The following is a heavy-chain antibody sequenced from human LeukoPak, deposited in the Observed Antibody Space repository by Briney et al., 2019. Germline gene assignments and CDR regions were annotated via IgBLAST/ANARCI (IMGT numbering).Heavy chain of an antibody. J-gene: IGHJ6*02. CDR1: GFXVSSNY. CDR2: IYSDGST. Sequence: GGSLRLSCGVSGFXVSSNYMSWVRQAPGKGLEWVSLIYSDGSTYYADSVKGRFTISRDNSKNTLYLQMNSLRAEDTAVCHCVRPKHSSTSWLHYGMDVWGQGTTVTVSS. V-gene: IGHV3-66*04. D-gene: IGHD2-2*01. CDR3: VRPKHSSTSWLHYGMDV.